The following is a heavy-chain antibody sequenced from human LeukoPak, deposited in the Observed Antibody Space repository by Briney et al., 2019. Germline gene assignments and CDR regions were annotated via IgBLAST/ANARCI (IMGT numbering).Heavy chain of an antibody. J-gene: IGHJ3*02. CDR2: ISYIGST. CDR3: ARDPTTVTKGLDI. CDR1: GGAISIHY. D-gene: IGHD4-17*01. Sequence: PSETLSLTRTVSGGAISIHYWSWIPQPPGEGLEWIGYISYIGSTNYNPSLKSRVTISVDTSKNQFSLKLSSVTAADAAVYFCARDPTTVTKGLDIWGQGTMVTVSS. V-gene: IGHV4-59*11.